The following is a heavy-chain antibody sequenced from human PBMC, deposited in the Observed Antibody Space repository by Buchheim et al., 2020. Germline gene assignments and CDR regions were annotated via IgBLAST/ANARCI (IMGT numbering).Heavy chain of an antibody. V-gene: IGHV1-69*04. J-gene: IGHJ6*02. D-gene: IGHD3-22*01. Sequence: QVQLVQSGAEVKKPGSSVKVSCKASGGTFSSYAISWVRQAPGQGLEWMGRIIPILGIANYAQKFQGRVTITADKSTSTAYMELSSLRSEDPAVYYCARAVRDSSGYYHYYYYYGIDVWGQGTT. CDR1: GGTFSSYA. CDR2: IIPILGIA. CDR3: ARAVRDSSGYYHYYYYYGIDV.